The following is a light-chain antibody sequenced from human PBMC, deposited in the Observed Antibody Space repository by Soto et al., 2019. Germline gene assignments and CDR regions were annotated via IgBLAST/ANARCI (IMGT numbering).Light chain of an antibody. V-gene: IGKV1-5*01. J-gene: IGKJ5*01. CDR1: QSISSW. CDR2: DSS. CDR3: QQYDSFSVT. Sequence: IPMTPSPSPLSASVGDRVPITCRASQSISSWLAWYQQKPGRAPKLLIYDSSSLESGVPSRFSGSGSGTEFPLTISTLQPDDFATYYCQQYDSFSVTFGQGTRLEIK.